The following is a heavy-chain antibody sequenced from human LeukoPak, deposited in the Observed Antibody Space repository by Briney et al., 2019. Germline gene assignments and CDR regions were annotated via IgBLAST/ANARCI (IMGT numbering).Heavy chain of an antibody. CDR2: IYHSGST. V-gene: IGHV4-4*02. CDR1: GFTFSGYW. J-gene: IGHJ6*02. CDR3: ARERFGGYAIVGDPSLYYYYGMDV. D-gene: IGHD5-12*01. Sequence: GSLRLSCAASGFTFSGYWMHWVRQAPGKGLAWIGEIYHSGSTNYNPSLKSRVTISVDKSKNQFSLKLSSVTAADTAVYYCARERFGGYAIVGDPSLYYYYGMDVWGQGTTVTVSS.